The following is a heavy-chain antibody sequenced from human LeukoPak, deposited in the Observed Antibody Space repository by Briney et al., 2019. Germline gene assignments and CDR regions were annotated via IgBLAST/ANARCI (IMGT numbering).Heavy chain of an antibody. CDR1: GGSISSGDYY. CDR3: ARVHFYVDTAMQVLDP. D-gene: IGHD5-18*01. CDR2: IYYSGST. J-gene: IGHJ5*02. V-gene: IGHV4-30-4*08. Sequence: MASETLSLTCTVSGGSISSGDYYWSWIRQPPGKGLEWIGYIYYSGSTYYNPSLKSRFTISVDTSKNQFSLKLSSVTAADTAVYYCARVHFYVDTAMQVLDPWGQGTLVTVSS.